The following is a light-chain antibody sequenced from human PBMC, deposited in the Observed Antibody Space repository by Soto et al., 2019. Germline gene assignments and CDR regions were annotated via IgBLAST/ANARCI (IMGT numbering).Light chain of an antibody. V-gene: IGKV1-9*01. Sequence: TQSPSTLSVSPGEGVTITCRASQVISTSLAWYQVKPGKAPKLLIYAASTLESGVPSRFSATVSGTEFSITITSLQPEDFETYYCQQLFDSPIPFGQGTRREIK. CDR2: AAS. CDR1: QVISTS. J-gene: IGKJ5*01. CDR3: QQLFDSPIP.